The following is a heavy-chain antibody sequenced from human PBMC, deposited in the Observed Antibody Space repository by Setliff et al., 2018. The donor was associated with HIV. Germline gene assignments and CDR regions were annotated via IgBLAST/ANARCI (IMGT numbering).Heavy chain of an antibody. D-gene: IGHD2-8*01. CDR3: ASGPYCSNGVCRDWVWFFDY. Sequence: SCTVSSASINSGSNYWNWIRQPAGKGLEWIGRIYSTGSTNYNPSLKSRVTISVDTSKNQFSLKLSSVTAADAAVYYCASGPYCSNGVCRDWVWFFDYWGQGKVVTVSS. V-gene: IGHV4-61*02. CDR2: IYSTGST. CDR1: SASINSGSNY. J-gene: IGHJ4*02.